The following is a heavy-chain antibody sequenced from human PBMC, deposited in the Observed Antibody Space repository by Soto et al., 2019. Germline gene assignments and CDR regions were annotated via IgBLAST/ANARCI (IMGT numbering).Heavy chain of an antibody. D-gene: IGHD3-3*01. J-gene: IGHJ6*02. Sequence: GGSLRLSCAASGFTFSSYAMHWVRQAPGKGLEWVAVISYDGSNKNYADSVKGRFTISRDNSRNTLYLQMNSLRAEDTAVYYCARGYDFWSGYYYPYGMDVWGQGTTVTVSS. CDR2: ISYDGSNK. V-gene: IGHV3-30-3*01. CDR1: GFTFSSYA. CDR3: ARGYDFWSGYYYPYGMDV.